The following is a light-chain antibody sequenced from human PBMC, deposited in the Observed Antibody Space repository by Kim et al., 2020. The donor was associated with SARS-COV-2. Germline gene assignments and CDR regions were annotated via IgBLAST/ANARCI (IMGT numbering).Light chain of an antibody. J-gene: IGLJ1*01. CDR2: GKN. CDR3: NSRDSSGNPFYV. CDR1: SLRSYY. V-gene: IGLV3-19*01. Sequence: SSELTQDPAVSVALGQTDRITCQGDSLRSYYASRYQQKPGQAAVLVIYGKNNRHSGIPDRFSGSSSGKTASLTITGVQAEDEADYYCNSRDSSGNPFYVF.